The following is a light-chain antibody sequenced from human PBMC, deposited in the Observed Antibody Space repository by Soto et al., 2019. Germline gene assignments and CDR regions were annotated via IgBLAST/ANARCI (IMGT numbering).Light chain of an antibody. V-gene: IGLV2-14*03. J-gene: IGLJ2*01. CDR3: SSYTSSSTLL. CDR1: SSDVGGYNY. Sequence: QSALTQPASVSGSPGQSITISCTGTSSDVGGYNYVSWYQQHPGKAPKLMIYDVNNRPSGVYNRFSGSKSGNTASLTISGLQAEDEADYYCSSYTSSSTLLFGGGTKVTVL. CDR2: DVN.